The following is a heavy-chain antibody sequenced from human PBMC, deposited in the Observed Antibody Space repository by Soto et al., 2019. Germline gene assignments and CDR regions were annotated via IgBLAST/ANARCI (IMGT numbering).Heavy chain of an antibody. Sequence: SVKVCCKDSGGSFSSYSISWVRQATGQGLEWMGGIIPIFGTANYAQKFQGRVTITADESTSTAYMELSSLRSEDTAVYYCARDIAWVVVGARDYYYGMDVWRKRTTVTVSS. V-gene: IGHV1-69*01. CDR2: IIPIFGTA. D-gene: IGHD2-15*01. J-gene: IGHJ6*04. CDR1: GGSFSSYS. CDR3: ARDIAWVVVGARDYYYGMDV.